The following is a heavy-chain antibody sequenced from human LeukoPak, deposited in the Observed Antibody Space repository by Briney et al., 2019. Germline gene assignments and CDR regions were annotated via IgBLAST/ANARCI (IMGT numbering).Heavy chain of an antibody. CDR2: ISGSGDNT. J-gene: IGHJ4*02. CDR1: GFTFSGYA. CDR3: ARVPNYCFDY. V-gene: IGHV3-23*01. Sequence: PGGSLRLSCAASGFTFSGYAMVWVRQAPGKGLEWVSTISGSGDNTFYADSVKGRFTISRDNTKNTLYLQMNSLRAEDTAVYYCARVPNYCFDYWGQGTLVTVSS.